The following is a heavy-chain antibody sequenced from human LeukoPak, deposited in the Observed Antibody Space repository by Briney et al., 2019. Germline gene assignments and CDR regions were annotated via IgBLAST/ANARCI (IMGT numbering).Heavy chain of an antibody. CDR3: AKVLASPPITVVPAAISYYYYYGMDV. CDR1: GFIFSGYG. V-gene: IGHV3-30*18. J-gene: IGHJ6*02. CDR2: ISYDGSNE. D-gene: IGHD2-2*01. Sequence: GRSLRLSCAASGFIFSGYGMHWVRQAPGKGLEWVAVISYDGSNEYYADSVKGRFTISRDNSKNTLYLQMTSLRAEDTAVYYCAKVLASPPITVVPAAISYYYYYGMDVWGQGTTVTVSS.